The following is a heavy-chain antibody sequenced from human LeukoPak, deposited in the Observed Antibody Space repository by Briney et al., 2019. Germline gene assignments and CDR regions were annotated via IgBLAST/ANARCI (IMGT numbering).Heavy chain of an antibody. J-gene: IGHJ4*02. CDR3: ARETGQDYDYVWGSYRQYYFDY. Sequence: SETLSLTCTVSGGSISSYYWSWIRQPPGKGLEWIGYIYYSGSTNYNPSLKSRVTISVDTSKNQFSLKLSSVTAADTAVYYCARETGQDYDYVWGSYRQYYFDYWGQGTLVTVSS. D-gene: IGHD3-16*02. V-gene: IGHV4-59*01. CDR2: IYYSGST. CDR1: GGSISSYY.